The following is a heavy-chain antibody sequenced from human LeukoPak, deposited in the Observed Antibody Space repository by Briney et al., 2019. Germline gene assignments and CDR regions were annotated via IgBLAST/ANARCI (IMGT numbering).Heavy chain of an antibody. CDR3: ARQKDDIVVVPAAVDY. D-gene: IGHD2-2*01. CDR1: GYSISSGYY. J-gene: IGHJ4*02. Sequence: PSETLSLTCAVSGYSISSGYYWGWIRQPPGKGLEWIGSIYHSGSTYYNPSLKSRVTISVDTSKNQFSLKLSSVTAADTAVYYCARQKDDIVVVPAAVDYWGQGTLVTVSP. V-gene: IGHV4-38-2*01. CDR2: IYHSGST.